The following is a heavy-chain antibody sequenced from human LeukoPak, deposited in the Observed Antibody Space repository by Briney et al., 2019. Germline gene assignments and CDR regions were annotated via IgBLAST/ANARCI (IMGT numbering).Heavy chain of an antibody. J-gene: IGHJ6*02. D-gene: IGHD2-2*01. CDR3: ARRDGYCSSTSCYADYYYGMDV. CDR2: IYPGDSDT. CDR1: GYSFTSYW. Sequence: GESLKISCKGSGYSFTSYWIGWVRQMPGKGLEWMGVIYPGDSDTTYSPSFQGQVTISADKSISTAYLQWSSLKASDTAMYYCARRDGYCSSTSCYADYYYGMDVWGQGTTVTVSS. V-gene: IGHV5-51*01.